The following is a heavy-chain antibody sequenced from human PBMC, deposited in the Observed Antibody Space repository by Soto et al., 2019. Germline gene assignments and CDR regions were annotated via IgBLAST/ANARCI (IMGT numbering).Heavy chain of an antibody. Sequence: PGGSLRLSCAASGFTFSTYTLHWVRQAPGKGLEWVALMSYDGREKYYADSVKGRFTISSGNSKNTLYLQMNSLSAEDTALYYCRIEIDFWGQGTLVTSP. CDR3: RIEIDF. CDR2: MSYDGREK. J-gene: IGHJ4*02. V-gene: IGHV3-30-3*01. CDR1: GFTFSTYT. D-gene: IGHD2-15*01.